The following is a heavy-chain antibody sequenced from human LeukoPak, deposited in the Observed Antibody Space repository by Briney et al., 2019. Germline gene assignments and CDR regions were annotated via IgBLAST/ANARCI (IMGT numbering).Heavy chain of an antibody. CDR1: GFTFTNYG. Sequence: PGGSLRLACSTSGFTFTNYGMNWIRQVPGKGLEWVSSIDYDSSHIYYAASVRGRFTISRDNARNSVYLQMNSLRVEDTAVYYCARDPLRYLRVGHYDYWGQGTLVAVSS. V-gene: IGHV3-21*01. CDR2: IDYDSSHI. J-gene: IGHJ4*02. CDR3: ARDPLRYLRVGHYDY. D-gene: IGHD3-9*01.